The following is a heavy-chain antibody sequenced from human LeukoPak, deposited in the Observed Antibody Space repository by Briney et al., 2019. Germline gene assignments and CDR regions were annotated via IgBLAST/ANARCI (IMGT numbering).Heavy chain of an antibody. CDR2: ISTYSDIT. D-gene: IGHD5-18*01. V-gene: IGHV1-18*01. J-gene: IGHJ6*02. CDR1: GYTFTSYG. Sequence: GASVKVSCKAPGYTFTSYGIGWVRQARGQGLEWMGWISTYSDITNYAQKLQGRVTMTTDISTSTAYMELRSPRSDDTAVYYCARGRDIQLWSYGLDVWGQGTTVTVSS. CDR3: ARGRDIQLWSYGLDV.